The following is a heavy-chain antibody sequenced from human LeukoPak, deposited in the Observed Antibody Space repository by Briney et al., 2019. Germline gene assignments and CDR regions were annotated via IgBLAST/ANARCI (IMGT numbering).Heavy chain of an antibody. V-gene: IGHV3-48*04. CDR2: ISSSSSTI. CDR3: AREYCTNGVCYFDY. J-gene: IGHJ4*02. D-gene: IGHD2-8*01. CDR1: GFTFSSYS. Sequence: PGGSLRLSCAASGFTFSSYSMNWVRQAPGKGLEWVSYISSSSSTIYYADSVKGRFTISRDNAKNSLYLQMNSLRAEDTAVYYCAREYCTNGVCYFDYWGQGTLVTVSS.